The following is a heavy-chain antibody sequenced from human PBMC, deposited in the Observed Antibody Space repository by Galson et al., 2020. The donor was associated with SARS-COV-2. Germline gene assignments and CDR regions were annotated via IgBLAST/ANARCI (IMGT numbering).Heavy chain of an antibody. Sequence: SETLSLTCTVSGGSISSGSYYWSWIRQPAGKGLEWIGRIYTSGSTNYNPSLKSRVTISVDTSKNQFSLKLSSVTAADTAVYYCARSASGIVVVPAADYHYYYGMDVWGQGTTVTVSS. J-gene: IGHJ6*02. V-gene: IGHV4-61*02. CDR2: IYTSGST. CDR3: ARSASGIVVVPAADYHYYYGMDV. D-gene: IGHD2-2*01. CDR1: GGSISSGSYY.